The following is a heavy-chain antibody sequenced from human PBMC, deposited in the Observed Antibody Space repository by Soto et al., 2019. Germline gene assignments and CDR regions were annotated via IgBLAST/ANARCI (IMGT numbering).Heavy chain of an antibody. D-gene: IGHD3-22*01. V-gene: IGHV1-8*02. CDR3: ASGVYDSIVYYSIAFDI. J-gene: IGHJ3*02. CDR2: SNPNSGNT. Sequence: GASVKVSGKAAGYTFTVYDTNWDQQATGQGLEWMGRSNPNSGNTGYAQKIHGRVTMTRNTPISTAYMELSSLRSEETAVYYCASGVYDSIVYYSIAFDIRGHGTLFAVS. CDR1: GYTFTVYD.